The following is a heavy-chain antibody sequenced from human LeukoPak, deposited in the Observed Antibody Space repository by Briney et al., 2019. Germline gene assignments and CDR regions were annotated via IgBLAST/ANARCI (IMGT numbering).Heavy chain of an antibody. CDR1: GFSFNNYE. Sequence: GGSLRLSCAASGFSFNNYEMNWVRQAPGRGLEWLSYISGSGRTKYYADSVKGRFTISRDNAKRSLYLQMNSLRAGDTAVYFCASYIVGPTLDYWGQGTLVTVSS. CDR2: ISGSGRTK. J-gene: IGHJ4*02. D-gene: IGHD1-26*01. V-gene: IGHV3-48*03. CDR3: ASYIVGPTLDY.